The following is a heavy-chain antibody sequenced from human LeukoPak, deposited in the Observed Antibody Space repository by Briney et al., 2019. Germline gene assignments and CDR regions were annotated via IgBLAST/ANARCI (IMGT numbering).Heavy chain of an antibody. CDR1: GFTFSSYW. CDR3: ARYPGSGSYLPSYNWFDP. CDR2: IKQDGSEK. J-gene: IGHJ5*02. V-gene: IGHV3-7*01. Sequence: GGAPRLSCAASGFTFSSYWMSWVRQAPGKGLEWVANIKQDGSEKYYVDSVKGRFTISRDNAKNSLYLQMNSLRAEDTAVYYCARYPGSGSYLPSYNWFDPWGQGTLVTVSS. D-gene: IGHD3-10*01.